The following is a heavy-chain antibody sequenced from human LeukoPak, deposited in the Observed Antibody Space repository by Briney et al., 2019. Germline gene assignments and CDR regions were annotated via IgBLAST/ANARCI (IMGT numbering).Heavy chain of an antibody. Sequence: GGSLRLSCAASGFTFSSYAMSWVRQAPEKGLEWVSAISGSGGSTYYADSVKGRFTISRDNSKNTLYLQMNSLRAEDTAVYYCAKNYYDSSGYSPWGQGTLVTVSS. J-gene: IGHJ5*02. CDR1: GFTFSSYA. V-gene: IGHV3-23*01. CDR3: AKNYYDSSGYSP. D-gene: IGHD3-22*01. CDR2: ISGSGGST.